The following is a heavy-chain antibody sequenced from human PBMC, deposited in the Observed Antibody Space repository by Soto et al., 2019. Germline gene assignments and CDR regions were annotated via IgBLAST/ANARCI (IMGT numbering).Heavy chain of an antibody. CDR3: ARVFSSAWYEAFDI. Sequence: QVQLVQSGAEVKKPGSSVKVSCKASGDTFSSSPFSWVRQAPGQGLAWMGTIIPIFGSTNYAPRFQGRITISAAESTGTVYMELTSLRSDDTAVYYCARVFSSAWYEAFDIWGQGTLVTVSS. CDR1: GDTFSSSP. V-gene: IGHV1-69*18. J-gene: IGHJ3*02. CDR2: IIPIFGST. D-gene: IGHD6-19*01.